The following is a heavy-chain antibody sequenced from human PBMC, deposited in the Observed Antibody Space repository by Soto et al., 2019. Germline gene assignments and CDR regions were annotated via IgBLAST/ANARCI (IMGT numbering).Heavy chain of an antibody. CDR3: ARGVGSGSYYNQYNWFDP. J-gene: IGHJ5*02. Sequence: PSETLSLTCTVSGGSISSYYWSWIRQTPGKGLQYIGYIYYSGSANYNPSLKSRVTISDDTSTNQIFLTLTSVTAADTAVYYCARGVGSGSYYNQYNWFDPWGQGTLVTVSS. V-gene: IGHV4-59*08. CDR1: GGSISSYY. D-gene: IGHD3-10*01. CDR2: IYYSGSA.